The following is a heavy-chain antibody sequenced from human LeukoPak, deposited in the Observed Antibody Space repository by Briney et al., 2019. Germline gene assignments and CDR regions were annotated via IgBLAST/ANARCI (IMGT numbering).Heavy chain of an antibody. Sequence: KTSETLSLTCTVSGGSISSYYWSWIRQPPGKGLEWIGYIYYSGSTNYNPSLKSRVTISVDTSKNQFSLKLSSVTAADTAVYYCARGKRGYSGYEYYFDYWGQGTLVTVSS. V-gene: IGHV4-59*01. CDR2: IYYSGST. CDR1: GGSISSYY. J-gene: IGHJ4*02. D-gene: IGHD5-12*01. CDR3: ARGKRGYSGYEYYFDY.